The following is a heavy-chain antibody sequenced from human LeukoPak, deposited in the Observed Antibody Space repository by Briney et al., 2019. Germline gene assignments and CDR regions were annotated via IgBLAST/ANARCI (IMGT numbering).Heavy chain of an antibody. J-gene: IGHJ4*02. CDR2: INHSGST. CDR1: GGSFSGYY. Sequence: SETLSLTCAVYGGSFSGYYWSWIRQPPGKGLEWIGEINHSGSTNYNPSLKSRVTISVDTSKNQFSLKLSSVTAADTAVHYCARGRSGWPKLYYFDYWGQGTLVTVSS. CDR3: ARGRSGWPKLYYFDY. D-gene: IGHD6-19*01. V-gene: IGHV4-34*01.